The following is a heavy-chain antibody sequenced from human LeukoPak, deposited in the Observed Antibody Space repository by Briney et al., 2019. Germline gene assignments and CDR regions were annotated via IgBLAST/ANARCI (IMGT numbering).Heavy chain of an antibody. J-gene: IGHJ4*02. CDR3: VQSSPTIDY. D-gene: IGHD5-12*01. Sequence: PGGSLRLSCSGSGFTFSSYWMHWVRQAAGKGLVWVSRINSDGSSTTYADSVKGRFTISRDNAKNTMYLQMNSLRAEDTAVYYCVQSSPTIDYWGQGTLVTVSS. V-gene: IGHV3-74*01. CDR2: INSDGSST. CDR1: GFTFSSYW.